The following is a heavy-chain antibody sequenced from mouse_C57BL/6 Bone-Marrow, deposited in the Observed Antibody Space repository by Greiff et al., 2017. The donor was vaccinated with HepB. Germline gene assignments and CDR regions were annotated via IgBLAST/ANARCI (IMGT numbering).Heavy chain of an antibody. CDR3: AVYSNSYYYAMDY. V-gene: IGHV5-17*01. CDR1: GFTFSDYG. CDR2: ISSGSSTI. Sequence: EVKVVESGGGLVKPGGSLKLSCAASGFTFSDYGMHWVRQAPEKGLEWVAYISSGSSTIYYADTVKGRFTISRDNAKNTLFLQMTSLRSEYTAMYYCAVYSNSYYYAMDYWGQGTSVTVSS. D-gene: IGHD2-5*01. J-gene: IGHJ4*01.